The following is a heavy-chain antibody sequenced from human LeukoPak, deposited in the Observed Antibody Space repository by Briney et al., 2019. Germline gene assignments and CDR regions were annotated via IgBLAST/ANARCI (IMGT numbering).Heavy chain of an antibody. J-gene: IGHJ4*02. Sequence: PGRSLRLSCAASGFTFSSYAMHWVRQAPGKGLEWVAVISYDGSNKYYADSVKGRFTISRDNSKNMLYLQMNSLRAEDTAVYYCARGNGISDYWGQGTLVTVSS. V-gene: IGHV3-30-3*01. CDR1: GFTFSSYA. CDR3: ARGNGISDY. D-gene: IGHD2-8*01. CDR2: ISYDGSNK.